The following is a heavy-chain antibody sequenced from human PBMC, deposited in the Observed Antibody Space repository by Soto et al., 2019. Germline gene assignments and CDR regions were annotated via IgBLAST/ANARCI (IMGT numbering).Heavy chain of an antibody. CDR1: GYTFSSYA. J-gene: IGHJ4*02. Sequence: EVQLLESGGGLVQPGGALRLSCAASGYTFSSYAMSWVRQAQGKGVEWVSAISGSGGSTYYADSVKGRFTISRDHSKNTLYLQMNSLRAEDTAVYYCAKRAYCSGGSCVDYWGQGTLVTVSS. CDR2: ISGSGGST. CDR3: AKRAYCSGGSCVDY. D-gene: IGHD2-15*01. V-gene: IGHV3-23*01.